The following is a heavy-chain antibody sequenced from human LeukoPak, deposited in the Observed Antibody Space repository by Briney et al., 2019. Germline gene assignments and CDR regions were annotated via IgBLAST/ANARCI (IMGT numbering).Heavy chain of an antibody. CDR2: INPSGGST. CDR1: GYSFISFY. Sequence: ASVKVSCKASGYSFISFYIHWVRQAPGQGLEWMGVINPSGGSTAYAQQFQGRVTMTRDTSTSTVYMELSTLRSEDTAVYYCARHSLIGTTPFDYWGQGTLVTVSS. CDR3: ARHSLIGTTPFDY. V-gene: IGHV1-46*01. D-gene: IGHD1-20*01. J-gene: IGHJ4*02.